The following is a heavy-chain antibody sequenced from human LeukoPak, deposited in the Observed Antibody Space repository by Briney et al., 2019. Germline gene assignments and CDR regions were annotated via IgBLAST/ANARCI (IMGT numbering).Heavy chain of an antibody. CDR1: GGSISSYY. J-gene: IGHJ6*03. CDR3: ARALYGSGSYYYYYYMDV. D-gene: IGHD3-10*01. CDR2: IYYSGST. Sequence: SSETLSLTCTVSGGSISSYYWSWIRQPPGKGLEWIGYIYYSGSTNYNPSLKSRVTISVDTSKNQFSLKLSSVTAADTAVYYCARALYGSGSYYYYYYMDVWGKGTTVTISS. V-gene: IGHV4-59*01.